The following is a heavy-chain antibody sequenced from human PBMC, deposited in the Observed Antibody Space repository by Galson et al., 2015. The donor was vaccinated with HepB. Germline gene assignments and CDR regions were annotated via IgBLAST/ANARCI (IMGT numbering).Heavy chain of an antibody. J-gene: IGHJ6*02. V-gene: IGHV1-3*01. Sequence: SVKVSCKAAGYSFTSFALHWVRQAPGQGLEWMGWINAGNGNTKYSQKLQGRVTFTRDRSASTAYMELGSLRSEDTAVYYCARLYISGWYGDEDHYYGLDVWGQGTTVTVSS. CDR1: GYSFTSFA. CDR2: INAGNGNT. D-gene: IGHD6-19*01. CDR3: ARLYISGWYGDEDHYYGLDV.